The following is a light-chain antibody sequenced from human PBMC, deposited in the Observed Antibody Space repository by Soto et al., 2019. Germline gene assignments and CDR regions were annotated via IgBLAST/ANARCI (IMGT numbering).Light chain of an antibody. Sequence: DIVMTQSPDSLAVSLGERATINCKSSQSVLYNSDNKNYLAWYQQKPGQPPKLLIYWASTRDSGVPDRFSGSGCGADFPLTISSLQAEDVAVYYCQLYYTTLTFGGGTKVEIK. J-gene: IGKJ4*01. CDR2: WAS. V-gene: IGKV4-1*01. CDR3: QLYYTTLT. CDR1: QSVLYNSDNKNY.